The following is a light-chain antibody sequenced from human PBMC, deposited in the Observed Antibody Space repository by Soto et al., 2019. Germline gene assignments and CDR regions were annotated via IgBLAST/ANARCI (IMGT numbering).Light chain of an antibody. Sequence: QSALTQPASVSGSPEQSITISCTGTSSDVGSYNLVSWYQQHPGKAPKLMIYEGSKRPSGVSNRFSGSKSGNTASLTISGLQVEDEADYYCCSYAGSRVFGGGTKLTVL. J-gene: IGLJ3*02. CDR3: CSYAGSRV. CDR1: SSDVGSYNL. CDR2: EGS. V-gene: IGLV2-23*01.